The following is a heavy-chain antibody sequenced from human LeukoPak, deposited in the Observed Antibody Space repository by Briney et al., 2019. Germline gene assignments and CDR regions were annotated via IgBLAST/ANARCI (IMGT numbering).Heavy chain of an antibody. V-gene: IGHV4-39*01. CDR1: GGSISSSSAY. D-gene: IGHD5-18*01. CDR3: VSPRGFSYGYFDY. J-gene: IGHJ4*02. Sequence: PSETLSLTCTVSGGSISSSSAYWGWIRKPPGKGLEWIGSIYYSKNTYYNPSLKSRVTISADTSKNQFSLTLGSVSATDTAIYYCVSPRGFSYGYFDYWGQGTLVTVSS. CDR2: IYYSKNT.